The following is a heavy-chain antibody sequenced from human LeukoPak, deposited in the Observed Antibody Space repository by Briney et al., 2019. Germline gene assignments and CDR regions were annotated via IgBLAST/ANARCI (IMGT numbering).Heavy chain of an antibody. V-gene: IGHV1-8*02. CDR3: TRGGIIILGVATVVDY. CDR1: GYTFTNFG. D-gene: IGHD3/OR15-3a*01. Sequence: ASVKVSCKASGYTFTNFGISWVRQTPGQGLEWMGWMNPGSGNTGYAQKFQGRVTMTRNTSISTVYMEVSGLRSEDTAVYYCTRGGIIILGVATVVDYWGQGTLVTVSS. J-gene: IGHJ4*02. CDR2: MNPGSGNT.